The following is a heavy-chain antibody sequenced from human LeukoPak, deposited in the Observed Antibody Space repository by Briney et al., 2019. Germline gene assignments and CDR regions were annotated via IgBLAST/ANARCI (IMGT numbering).Heavy chain of an antibody. CDR2: IFSSGST. CDR3: AREGYTNGWYRN. CDR1: GFIVSSNY. J-gene: IGHJ4*02. V-gene: IGHV3-53*01. Sequence: GGSLRLSCAASGFIVSSNYMSWVRQAPGKGLEWVSVIFSSGSTYYADSVKGRFTISRDNSKNTLYLLMNSLRAEDTAVYFCAREGYTNGWYRNWGQGTLVTVSS. D-gene: IGHD6-19*01.